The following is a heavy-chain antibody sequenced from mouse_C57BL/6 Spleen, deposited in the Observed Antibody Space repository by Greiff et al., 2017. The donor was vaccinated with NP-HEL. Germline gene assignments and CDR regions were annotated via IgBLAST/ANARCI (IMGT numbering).Heavy chain of an antibody. Sequence: QVHVKQSGAELVKPGASVKISCKASGYAFSSYWMNWVKQRPGKGLEWIGQIYPGDGDTNYNGKFKGKATLTADKSSSTAYMQLSSLTSEDSAVYFCARLSYYDYDNAMDYWGQGTSVTVSS. V-gene: IGHV1-80*01. D-gene: IGHD2-4*01. CDR1: GYAFSSYW. CDR2: IYPGDGDT. CDR3: ARLSYYDYDNAMDY. J-gene: IGHJ4*01.